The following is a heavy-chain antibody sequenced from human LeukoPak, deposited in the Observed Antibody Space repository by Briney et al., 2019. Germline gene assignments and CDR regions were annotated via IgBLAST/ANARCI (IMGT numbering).Heavy chain of an antibody. CDR2: ISSSSSDT. D-gene: IGHD2-8*01. CDR3: ARDDGLDVFDV. Sequence: GGSLRLACAASGFTFSDYYMSWIRQAPGKGLEWVSSISSSSSDTKYADSVKGRFTISRDNAKKSLYLQMNSLRAEDTAVYYCARDDGLDVFDVWGQGTAVTVSS. J-gene: IGHJ3*01. CDR1: GFTFSDYY. V-gene: IGHV3-11*05.